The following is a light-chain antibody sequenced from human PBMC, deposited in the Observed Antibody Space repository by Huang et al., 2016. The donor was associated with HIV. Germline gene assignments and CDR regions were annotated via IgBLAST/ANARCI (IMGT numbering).Light chain of an antibody. CDR2: EVS. CDR3: MQTIQLPYT. J-gene: IGKJ2*01. CDR1: ESLLHSDGKTC. V-gene: IGKV2D-29*02. Sequence: IVMTQTPRSLSVTPGQPASISCKSSESLLHSDGKTCLCWYLQKPGQSPQLLIHEVSTRCSGVPDRFSGSGSGTDFTLNISRVEAEDVGIYYCMQTIQLPYTFGQGAKLEIK.